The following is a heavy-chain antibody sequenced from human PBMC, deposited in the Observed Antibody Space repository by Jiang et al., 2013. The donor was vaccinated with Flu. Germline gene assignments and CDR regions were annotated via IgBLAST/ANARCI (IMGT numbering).Heavy chain of an antibody. V-gene: IGHV4-38-2*02. D-gene: IGHD3-10*01. CDR3: WQIWFNHGKDA. J-gene: IGHJ3*01. CDR1: DFSISNDYF. CDR2: ISYGGDA. Sequence: PGLVKPSETLSLACSVSDFSISNDYFWGWIRQPPGKGLEWIASISYGGDAYYNPSLKSRVTISVDTSQRQFSLKLTSLTAADTAVYYCWQIWFNHGKDAWGQGTMVTVSS.